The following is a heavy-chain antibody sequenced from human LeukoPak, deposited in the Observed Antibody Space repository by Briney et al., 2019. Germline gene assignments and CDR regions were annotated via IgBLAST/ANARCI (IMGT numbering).Heavy chain of an antibody. J-gene: IGHJ4*02. D-gene: IGHD5-12*01. V-gene: IGHV3-30*18. Sequence: GRSLRLSCAAPGFTFSSYGMHWVRQAPGKGLEWVAVISYDGSNKYYADSVKGRFTISRDNSKNTLYLQMNSLRAEDTAVYYCAKQATGSFDYWGQGTLVTVSS. CDR1: GFTFSSYG. CDR3: AKQATGSFDY. CDR2: ISYDGSNK.